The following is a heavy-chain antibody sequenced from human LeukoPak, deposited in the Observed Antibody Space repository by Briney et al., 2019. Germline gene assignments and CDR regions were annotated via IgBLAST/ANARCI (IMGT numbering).Heavy chain of an antibody. D-gene: IGHD2-15*01. V-gene: IGHV1-2*02. CDR1: GYTFIDYY. CDR2: LNPNSGGT. CDR3: ARVSCSGGTCYDLGWFDS. J-gene: IGHJ5*01. Sequence: ASVQVSCKGSGYTFIDYYIHWVRQAPGQGLEWMGFLNPNSGGTIYAQKFQGRVTMTRDTSINTAYMELSRLTSDDAAMYYCARVSCSGGTCYDLGWFDSWGQGTLVTVSS.